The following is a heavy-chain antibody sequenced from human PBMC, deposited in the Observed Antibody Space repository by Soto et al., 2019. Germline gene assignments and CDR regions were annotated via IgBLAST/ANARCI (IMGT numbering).Heavy chain of an antibody. Sequence: ASVKVSCKSSGYTFTNYGISWVRQAPGQGLDWMGWISAYNGNTNYAQKLQGRVTMTTDTSTSTAYMELRSLRSDDTAVYYCARVGLGSGFYYYGMDVWGQGITVNVSS. CDR3: ARVGLGSGFYYYGMDV. V-gene: IGHV1-18*01. D-gene: IGHD3-22*01. CDR2: ISAYNGNT. J-gene: IGHJ6*02. CDR1: GYTFTNYG.